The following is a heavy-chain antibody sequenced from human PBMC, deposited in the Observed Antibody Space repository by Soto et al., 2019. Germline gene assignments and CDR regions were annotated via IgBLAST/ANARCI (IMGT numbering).Heavy chain of an antibody. Sequence: PGGSLRLSCAASGFTVSSNYMSWVRQAPGKGLEWVSAISGSGGSTYYADSVKGRFTISRDNSKNTLYLQMNSLRAEDTAVYYCAKDPAAAGPPQYFQHWGQGTLVTVSS. V-gene: IGHV3-23*01. D-gene: IGHD6-13*01. CDR1: GFTVSSNY. CDR2: ISGSGGST. CDR3: AKDPAAAGPPQYFQH. J-gene: IGHJ1*01.